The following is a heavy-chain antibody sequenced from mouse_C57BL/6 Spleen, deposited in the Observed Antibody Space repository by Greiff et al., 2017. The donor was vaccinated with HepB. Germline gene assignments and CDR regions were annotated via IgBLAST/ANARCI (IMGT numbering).Heavy chain of an antibody. V-gene: IGHV5-4*01. Sequence: DVQLQESGGGLVKPGGSLKLSCAASGFTFSSYAMSWVRQTPEKRLEWVATISDGGSYTYYPDNVKGRFTISRDNAKNNLYLQMSHLKSEDTAMYYCARKTNYYAMDYWGQGTSVTVSS. CDR1: GFTFSSYA. CDR2: ISDGGSYT. CDR3: ARKTNYYAMDY. D-gene: IGHD2-13*01. J-gene: IGHJ4*01.